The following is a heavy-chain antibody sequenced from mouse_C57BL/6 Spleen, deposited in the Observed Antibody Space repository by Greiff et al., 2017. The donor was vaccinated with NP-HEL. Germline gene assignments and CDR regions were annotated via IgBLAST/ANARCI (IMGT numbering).Heavy chain of an antibody. CDR2: IYPGDGDT. V-gene: IGHV1-82*01. CDR1: GYAFSSSW. Sequence: QVQLQQSGPELVKPGASVKISCKASGYAFSSSWMNWVKQRPGKGLEWIGRIYPGDGDTNYNGKFKGKATLTADKSSSTAYMQLSSLTSEDSAVYFCAREDYDGGRYFDVWGTGTTVTVSS. CDR3: AREDYDGGRYFDV. J-gene: IGHJ1*03. D-gene: IGHD2-4*01.